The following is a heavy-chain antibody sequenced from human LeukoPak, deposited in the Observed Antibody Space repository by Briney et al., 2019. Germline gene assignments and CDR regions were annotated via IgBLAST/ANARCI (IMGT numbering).Heavy chain of an antibody. Sequence: GASEKVSCKASGYTFTGYYMHWVRQAPGQGLEWMGWIDPNSGGTNYAQKFQGRVTMTRDTSISTAYMELSRLRSDDTAVYYCARDPWTNSDYDGFDYWGQGTLVTVSS. CDR1: GYTFTGYY. D-gene: IGHD5-12*01. CDR3: ARDPWTNSDYDGFDY. V-gene: IGHV1-2*02. J-gene: IGHJ4*02. CDR2: IDPNSGGT.